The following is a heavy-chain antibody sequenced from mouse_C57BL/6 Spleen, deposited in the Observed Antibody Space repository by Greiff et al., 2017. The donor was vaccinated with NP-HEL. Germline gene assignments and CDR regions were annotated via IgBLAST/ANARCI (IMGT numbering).Heavy chain of an antibody. CDR3: TRSEDGYWV. Sequence: VKLQESGAELVRPGASVTLSCKASGYTFTDYEMHWVKQTPVHGLEWIGAIDPETGGTAYNQKFKGKAILTADKSSSTAYMELRSLTSEDSAVYYCTRSEDGYWVWGQGTTLTVSS. CDR1: GYTFTDYE. CDR2: IDPETGGT. D-gene: IGHD2-3*01. J-gene: IGHJ2*01. V-gene: IGHV1-15*01.